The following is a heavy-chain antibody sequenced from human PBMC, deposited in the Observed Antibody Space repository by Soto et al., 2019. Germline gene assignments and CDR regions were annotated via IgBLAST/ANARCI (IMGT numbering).Heavy chain of an antibody. CDR2: IGGYKGNT. V-gene: IGHV1-18*01. CDR3: APHTLDTGMPSGY. Sequence: ASVKVSCKASGYTFTNYGVSWVRHAPGQGLEWMGWIGGYKGNTNYAQKLQGRATLTTDTSTSTAYMELRSLRSDDTAVYYCAPHTLDTGMPSGYWGQGTLVTVS. J-gene: IGHJ4*02. CDR1: GYTFTNYG. D-gene: IGHD5-18*01.